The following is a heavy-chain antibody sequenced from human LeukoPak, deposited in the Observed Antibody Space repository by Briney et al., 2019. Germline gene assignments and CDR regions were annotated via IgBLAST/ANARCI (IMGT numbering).Heavy chain of an antibody. CDR1: GFTFSDYY. CDR2: ISSSGSTI. D-gene: IGHD5-18*01. J-gene: IGHJ3*02. Sequence: PGGSLRLSCAASGFTFSDYYMNWIRQAPGKGLEWVSYISSSGSTIFYADSVKGRFIISRDNAKNSLYLEMNSLRAEYTGVYYAAGAGIPRRFNDAFDIRGQGTILTVSS. V-gene: IGHV3-11*01. CDR3: AGAGIPRRFNDAFDI.